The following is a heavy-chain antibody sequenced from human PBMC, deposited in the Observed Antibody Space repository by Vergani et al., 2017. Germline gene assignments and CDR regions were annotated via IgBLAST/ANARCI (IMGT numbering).Heavy chain of an antibody. CDR1: GFSFRGHG. J-gene: IGHJ4*02. V-gene: IGHV3-30*18. CDR2: ISYDGDRR. D-gene: IGHD4-11*01. Sequence: QVHLVESGGGVVQPGRSLTLSCVASGFSFRGHGMHWVRQAPGKGLEWVAMISYDGDRRDYGDFAKGRFTISRDSSKTVYLQMNSLRFEDTAMYFCAKDVSYSTAWPHFDSRVQGTLVTVSS. CDR3: AKDVSYSTAWPHFDS.